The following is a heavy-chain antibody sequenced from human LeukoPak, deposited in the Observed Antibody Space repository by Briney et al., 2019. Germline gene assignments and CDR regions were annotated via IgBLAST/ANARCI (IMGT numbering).Heavy chain of an antibody. CDR3: ARVNHARVIAIDY. V-gene: IGHV4-59*01. J-gene: IGHJ4*02. CDR2: IYYSGST. CDR1: GGSISSYY. D-gene: IGHD2-21*01. Sequence: PSETLSLTCTVSGGSISSYYWSWIRQPPGKGLEWIGYIYYSGSTNYNPSLKSRVTISVDTSKNQFSLKLSSVTAADTAVYYCARVNHARVIAIDYWGQGTLVTVSS.